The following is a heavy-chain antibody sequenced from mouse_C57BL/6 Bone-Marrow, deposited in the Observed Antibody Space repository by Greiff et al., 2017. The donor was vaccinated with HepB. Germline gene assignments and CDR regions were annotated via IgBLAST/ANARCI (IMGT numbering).Heavy chain of an antibody. V-gene: IGHV1-4*01. J-gene: IGHJ2*01. D-gene: IGHD2-1*01. Sequence: QVQLQQSGAELARPGASVKMSCKASGYTFTSYTMHWVKQRTGQGLEWIGYINPSSGYTKYNQKFKDKATLTADKSSSTAYMQLSSLTSEDSAVYYCARSYGNYYYLDYWGQGTTLTVSS. CDR2: INPSSGYT. CDR3: ARSYGNYYYLDY. CDR1: GYTFTSYT.